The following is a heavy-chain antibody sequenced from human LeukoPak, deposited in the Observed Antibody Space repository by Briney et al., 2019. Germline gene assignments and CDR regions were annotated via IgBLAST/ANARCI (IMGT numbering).Heavy chain of an antibody. D-gene: IGHD5-24*01. V-gene: IGHV4-59*01. CDR3: ARDGGRDGYNSFDY. CDR2: IYYSGST. CDR1: GGSISSYY. Sequence: SETLSLTCTVSGGSISSYYWSWIRQPPGKGLEWIGYIYYSGSTNYNPSLTSRVTISVDTSKNQFSLKLSSVTAADTAVYYCARDGGRDGYNSFDYWGQGTLVTVSS. J-gene: IGHJ4*02.